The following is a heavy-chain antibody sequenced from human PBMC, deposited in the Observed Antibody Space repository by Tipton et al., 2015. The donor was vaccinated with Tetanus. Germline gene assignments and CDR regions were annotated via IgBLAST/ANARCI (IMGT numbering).Heavy chain of an antibody. D-gene: IGHD1-26*01. Sequence: SLRLSCEASGFTFNEYSMHWVRQRPGKALEWVSVITWDDNTFYAASIQGRFTISRDNNKDSLYLQMSDLTAEDTALYFCAKDKELYYYYYGMDVWGQGTAVTVSS. CDR2: ITWDDNT. V-gene: IGHV3-43*01. J-gene: IGHJ6*02. CDR1: GFTFNEYS. CDR3: AKDKELYYYYYGMDV.